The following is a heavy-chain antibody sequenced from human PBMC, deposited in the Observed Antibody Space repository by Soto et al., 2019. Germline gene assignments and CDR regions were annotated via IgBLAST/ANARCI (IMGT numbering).Heavy chain of an antibody. CDR3: ARGGYSSGWSRETLFDY. D-gene: IGHD6-19*01. CDR2: INSDGSST. J-gene: IGHJ4*02. Sequence: HPGGSLRLSCAASGFPFSSYWMHWVRQAPGKGLVWVSRINSDGSSTSYADSVKGRFTISRDNAKNTLYLQMNSLRAEDTAVYYCARGGYSSGWSRETLFDYWGQGTLVTVSS. CDR1: GFPFSSYW. V-gene: IGHV3-74*01.